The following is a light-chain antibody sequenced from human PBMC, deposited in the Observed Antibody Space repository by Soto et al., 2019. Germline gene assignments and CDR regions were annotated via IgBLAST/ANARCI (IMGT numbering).Light chain of an antibody. CDR2: TXS. J-gene: IGKJ4*02. V-gene: IGKV1-39*01. CDR3: QQSHSTPRT. Sequence: DIHMTQSLSSLFASFGDRVTIPXRASQSVSRYLNWYQQQPGXAPKXXXDTXSSLQRGGPSRLSSSGSGTDFTLTISSLQPEDFATYYCQQSHSTPRTFGGGTKVDIK. CDR1: QSVSRY.